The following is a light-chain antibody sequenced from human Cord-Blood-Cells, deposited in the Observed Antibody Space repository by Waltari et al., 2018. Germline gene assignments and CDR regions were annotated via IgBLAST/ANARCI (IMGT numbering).Light chain of an antibody. CDR1: SSDVGGYNY. CDR3: CSYAGSWV. V-gene: IGLV2-11*01. CDR2: DVS. J-gene: IGLJ3*02. Sequence: QSALTQPRSVSGSPGQSVTISCTGTSSDVGGYNYVSWYQQQPGKAPKLMIYDVSKRPSGVPDRFSGSKSGNTASLTISGLQAEDEADYYCCSYAGSWVLGGGTKLTVL.